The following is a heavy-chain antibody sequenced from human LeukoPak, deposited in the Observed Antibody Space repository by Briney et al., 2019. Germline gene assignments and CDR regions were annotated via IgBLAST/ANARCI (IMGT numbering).Heavy chain of an antibody. CDR1: GGTFSSYA. CDR2: IIPIFGTA. CDR3: AISYSYGHSRGDY. V-gene: IGHV1-69*06. Sequence: SVTVSFKASGGTFSSYAISWVRQAPGQGLEWMGRIIPIFGTANYAQKFQGRVTITADKSTSTAYMELSSLRSEDTAVYYCAISYSYGHSRGDYWGQGTLVTVSS. J-gene: IGHJ4*02. D-gene: IGHD5-18*01.